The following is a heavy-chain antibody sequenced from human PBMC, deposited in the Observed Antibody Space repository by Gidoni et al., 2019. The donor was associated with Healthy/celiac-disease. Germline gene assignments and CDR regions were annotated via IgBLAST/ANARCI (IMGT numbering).Heavy chain of an antibody. D-gene: IGHD6-19*01. V-gene: IGHV3-43*01. CDR1: GFTFADYT. CDR2: ISWDGGST. Sequence: EVQLVESGGVVVQPGGSLRLSCAASGFTFADYTMHWVRQAPGKGLEWVSLISWDGGSTYYADSVKGRFTISRDNSKNSLYLQMNSLRTEDTALYYCAKDTRGGSSGWYVQSYYYYYGMDVWGQGTTVTVSS. J-gene: IGHJ6*02. CDR3: AKDTRGGSSGWYVQSYYYYYGMDV.